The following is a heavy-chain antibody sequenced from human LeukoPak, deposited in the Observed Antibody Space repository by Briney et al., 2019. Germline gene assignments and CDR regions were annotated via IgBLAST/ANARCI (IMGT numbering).Heavy chain of an antibody. CDR2: MNPNSGNT. CDR1: GYTFTSYD. V-gene: IGHV1-8*01. D-gene: IGHD5-12*01. J-gene: IGHJ4*02. Sequence: ASVKVSCKASGYTFTSYDINWVRQATGQGLEWMGWMNPNSGNTGYAQKFQGRVTMTRNTSISTAYMELSSLRSEDTAVYYCATVPVPLYSGYDPYYFDYWGQGTLVTVSS. CDR3: ATVPVPLYSGYDPYYFDY.